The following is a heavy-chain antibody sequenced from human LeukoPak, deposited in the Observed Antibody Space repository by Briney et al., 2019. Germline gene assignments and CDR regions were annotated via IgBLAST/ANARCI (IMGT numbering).Heavy chain of an antibody. Sequence: GGSLRLSCAASGFTFSSYAMSWVRQAPGKGLEWVSAISGSGGSTYYADSVKGRFTIPRDNSKNTLYLQMNSLRAEDTAVYYCAKDVGATTRGWFDPWGQGTLVTVSS. CDR3: AKDVGATTRGWFDP. V-gene: IGHV3-23*01. CDR1: GFTFSSYA. D-gene: IGHD1-26*01. CDR2: ISGSGGST. J-gene: IGHJ5*02.